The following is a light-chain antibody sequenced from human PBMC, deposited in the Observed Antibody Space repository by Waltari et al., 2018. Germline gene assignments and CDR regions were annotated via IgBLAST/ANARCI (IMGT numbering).Light chain of an antibody. CDR2: TDH. CDR3: AAWDDSLNGPHVV. CDR1: GSNIGSNP. J-gene: IGLJ2*01. V-gene: IGLV1-44*01. Sequence: QSVLTQPPSASGTPGKRVVISCSGSGSNIGSNPVNWYQQLPGTAPKLLIYTDHQRPSGVPDRFSGSKSGTSASLAISGLQSEDEADYYCAAWDDSLNGPHVVFGGGTKLTVL.